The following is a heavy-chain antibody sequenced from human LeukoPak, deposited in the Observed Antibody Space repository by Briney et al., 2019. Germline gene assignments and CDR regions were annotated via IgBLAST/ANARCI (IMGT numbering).Heavy chain of an antibody. CDR1: GASINTYY. D-gene: IGHD3-10*01. V-gene: IGHV4-59*01. CDR3: ARGPTNWFGELLGNWFDP. CDR2: IHNTGGS. J-gene: IGHJ5*02. Sequence: PSETLSLTCTVSGASINTYYWNWIRQPPGKGLEWIGYIHNTGGSNSNPSHKSRVTLSLDTSRNQFSLRLTSVTAADTAVYYCARGPTNWFGELLGNWFDPWGQGVLVTVSS.